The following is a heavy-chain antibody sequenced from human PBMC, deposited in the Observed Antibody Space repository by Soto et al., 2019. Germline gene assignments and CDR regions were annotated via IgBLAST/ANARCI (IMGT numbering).Heavy chain of an antibody. Sequence: ASVKVSCKASGGTFSSYAISWVRQAPGQGLEWMGGIIPIFGTANYAQKFQGRVTITADESASTAYMELSSLRSEDTAVYYCARGAVRGVTYGMDVWGQGTTVTVSS. CDR2: IIPIFGTA. V-gene: IGHV1-69*13. CDR1: GGTFSSYA. J-gene: IGHJ6*02. D-gene: IGHD3-10*01. CDR3: ARGAVRGVTYGMDV.